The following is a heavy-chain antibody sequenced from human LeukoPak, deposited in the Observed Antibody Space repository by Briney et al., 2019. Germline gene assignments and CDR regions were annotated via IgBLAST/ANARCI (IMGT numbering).Heavy chain of an antibody. CDR3: ARLSQGIV. CDR2: MRYGGDNK. D-gene: IGHD4/OR15-4a*01. Sequence: GGSLRLSCAASAFTFSTYGMHWVRQAPGKGLEWVAFMRYGGDNKYYADSVKGRFTISRDNSKNTLYLQMNSLRAEDTAVYYCARLSQGIVWGQGTMVTVSS. CDR1: AFTFSTYG. J-gene: IGHJ3*01. V-gene: IGHV3-30*02.